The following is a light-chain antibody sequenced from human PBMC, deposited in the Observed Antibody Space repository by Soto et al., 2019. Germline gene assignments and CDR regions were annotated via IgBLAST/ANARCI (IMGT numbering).Light chain of an antibody. CDR2: GAS. Sequence: EIVLTQSPVTLSLSPGERATLSCRASQSVSSNYLAWYQQKPGQAPRLLIYGASSRATGIPDRFSGSGSGTDFTLTISRLEPEDFAVYYCQHYGRSAYTFGQGTTLEIK. CDR1: QSVSSNY. V-gene: IGKV3-20*01. CDR3: QHYGRSAYT. J-gene: IGKJ2*01.